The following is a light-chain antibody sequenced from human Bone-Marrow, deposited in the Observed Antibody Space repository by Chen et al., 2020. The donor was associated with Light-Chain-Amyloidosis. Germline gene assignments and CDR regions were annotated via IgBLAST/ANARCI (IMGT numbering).Light chain of an antibody. Sequence: NFMLTQPHSVSESPGKTVIISCTRSSGSIATNYVPWYQQRPGSSPTTVIYEDDQRPSGVPDRFSGSMDRSSNAASLTISGLKTEDEADYYCQSYQGSSQGVFGGGTKVTVL. V-gene: IGLV6-57*01. CDR3: QSYQGSSQGV. CDR2: EDD. CDR1: SGSIATNY. J-gene: IGLJ3*02.